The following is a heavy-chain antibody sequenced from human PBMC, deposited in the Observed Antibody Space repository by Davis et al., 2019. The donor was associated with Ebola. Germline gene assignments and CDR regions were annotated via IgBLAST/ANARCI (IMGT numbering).Heavy chain of an antibody. CDR3: ARALAIPDAFDI. D-gene: IGHD2-2*02. CDR1: GYTFTSYY. V-gene: IGHV1-2*02. CDR2: INPNSGGT. Sequence: ASVKVSCKASGYTFTSYYMHWVRQAPGQGLEWMGWINPNSGGTKYAQKCQGRVTMTRDTSISTAYMELTSLRSDDTAVYYCARALAIPDAFDIWGQGTMVTASS. J-gene: IGHJ3*02.